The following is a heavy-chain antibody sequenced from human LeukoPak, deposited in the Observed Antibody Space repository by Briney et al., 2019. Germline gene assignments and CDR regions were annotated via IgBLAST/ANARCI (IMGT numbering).Heavy chain of an antibody. J-gene: IGHJ4*02. V-gene: IGHV4-34*01. CDR3: ARGLIGMATTIDY. CDR1: GFTFSFY. CDR2: INHRRST. D-gene: IGHD5-24*01. Sequence: GSLRLSCAASGFTFSFYWSWIRQPPGKGLEWIGEINHRRSTNYNPSLKSRVTISVGTSKNQFSLKVRSVTAADTAVYYCARGLIGMATTIDYWGQGTLVTVSS.